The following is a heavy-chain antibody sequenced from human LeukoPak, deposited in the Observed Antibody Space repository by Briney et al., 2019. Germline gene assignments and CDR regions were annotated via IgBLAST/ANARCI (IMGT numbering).Heavy chain of an antibody. CDR1: GDSISSYY. Sequence: SETLSLTCTVSGDSISSYYWSWIRQPPGKGLEWIGYIYYSGSTYYNPSLKSRVTISVDTSKNQFSLKLSSVTAADTAVYYCAGGRGQVTTFDYWGQGTLVTVSS. CDR2: IYYSGST. CDR3: AGGRGQVTTFDY. V-gene: IGHV4-59*06. D-gene: IGHD4-17*01. J-gene: IGHJ4*02.